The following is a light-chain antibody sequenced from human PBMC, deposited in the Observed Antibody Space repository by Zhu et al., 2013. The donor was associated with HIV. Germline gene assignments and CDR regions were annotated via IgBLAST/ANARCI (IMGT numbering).Light chain of an antibody. CDR2: AAS. J-gene: IGKJ2*01. Sequence: EVVMTQSPATLSVSPGERVTLHCRASQSVSNHLAWYRQKPGQPPRLLIYAASLRAPGIPARFSGGGSGTDFTLTISDLQSEDFALYYCHQYYNWPPDTFGQGT. CDR1: QSVSNH. CDR3: HQYYNWPPDT. V-gene: IGKV3D-15*03.